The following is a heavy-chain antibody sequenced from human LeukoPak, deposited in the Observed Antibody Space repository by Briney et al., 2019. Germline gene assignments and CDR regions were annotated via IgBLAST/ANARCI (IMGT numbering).Heavy chain of an antibody. CDR3: ARDVVYGSGSYQPRFDY. V-gene: IGHV3-23*01. J-gene: IGHJ4*02. CDR1: GFTFSSYA. CDR2: ISGSGGST. D-gene: IGHD3-10*01. Sequence: GGSLRLSCAASGFTFSSYAMSWVRQAPGKGLEWVSAISGSGGSTYYADSVKGRFTISRDNSKNTLYLQMNSLRAEDTAVYYCARDVVYGSGSYQPRFDYWGQGTLVTVSS.